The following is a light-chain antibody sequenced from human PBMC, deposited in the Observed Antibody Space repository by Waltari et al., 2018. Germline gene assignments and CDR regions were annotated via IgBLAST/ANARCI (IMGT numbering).Light chain of an antibody. Sequence: QSALPQPASVSGSPGQSITISCTGTSIDVGTYNSVSWYQDHPGQGPKVIIYDVSDRPSGVSARFSGSKSGNTASLTISGVQAEDEADYYCSSQSSDDVVLFGGGTKVTVL. CDR1: SIDVGTYNS. CDR3: SSQSSDDVVL. J-gene: IGLJ3*02. CDR2: DVS. V-gene: IGLV2-14*03.